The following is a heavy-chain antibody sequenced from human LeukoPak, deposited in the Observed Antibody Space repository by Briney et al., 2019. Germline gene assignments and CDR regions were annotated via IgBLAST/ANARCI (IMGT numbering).Heavy chain of an antibody. CDR2: ISGSGGST. Sequence: PGGSLRLSCTASGFTFSSYAMSWVRQAPGKGLEWVSAISGSGGSTYYADSVKGRFTISRDNSKNTLYLQMYSLRAEDTAVYYCAKASQQLVFYGMDVWGKGTTVTVSS. CDR3: AKASQQLVFYGMDV. D-gene: IGHD6-13*01. V-gene: IGHV3-23*01. J-gene: IGHJ6*04. CDR1: GFTFSSYA.